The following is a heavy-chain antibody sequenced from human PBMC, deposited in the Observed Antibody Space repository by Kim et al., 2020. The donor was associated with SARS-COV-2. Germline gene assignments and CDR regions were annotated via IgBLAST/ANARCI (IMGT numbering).Heavy chain of an antibody. CDR1: GFTFSSYW. J-gene: IGHJ4*02. D-gene: IGHD2-21*02. CDR3: ARDLGPGGDCYCED. Sequence: GGSLRLSCAASGFTFSSYWMSWVRQAPGKGLEWVANIKQDGSEKYYVDSVKGRFTISRDNAKNSLYLQMNSLRAEDTAVYYCARDLGPGGDCYCEDWGQGTLVTVSS. V-gene: IGHV3-7*03. CDR2: IKQDGSEK.